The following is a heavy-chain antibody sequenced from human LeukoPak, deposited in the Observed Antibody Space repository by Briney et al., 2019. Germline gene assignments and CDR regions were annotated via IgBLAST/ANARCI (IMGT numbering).Heavy chain of an antibody. J-gene: IGHJ3*02. CDR2: IYHSGST. V-gene: IGHV4-38-2*02. D-gene: IGHD2-2*01. CDR1: GYFISSGYY. Sequence: SETLSLACAVSGYFISSGYYWGWIRQPPGKGLEWIGSIYHSGSTYYNPSLKSRVTISVDTSKNQFSLKLSSVTAADTAVYYCARDPRSKAFDIWGQGTMVTVSS. CDR3: ARDPRSKAFDI.